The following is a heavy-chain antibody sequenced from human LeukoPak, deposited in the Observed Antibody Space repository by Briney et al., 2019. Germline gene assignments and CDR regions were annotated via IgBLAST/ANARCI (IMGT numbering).Heavy chain of an antibody. J-gene: IGHJ6*02. CDR3: AKDQSGSAYYYYGMDV. Sequence: SCKASEYTFTGYYMHWVRQAPGKGLEWVAVISYDGSNKYYADSVKGRFTISRDNSKNTLYLQMNSLRAEDTAVYYCAKDQSGSAYYYYGMDVWGQGTTVTVSS. D-gene: IGHD3-10*01. V-gene: IGHV3-30*18. CDR2: ISYDGSNK. CDR1: EYTFTGYY.